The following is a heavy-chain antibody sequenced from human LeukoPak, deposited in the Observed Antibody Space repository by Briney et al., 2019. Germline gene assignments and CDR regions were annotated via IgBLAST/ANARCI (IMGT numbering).Heavy chain of an antibody. CDR2: ISSSSSYI. V-gene: IGHV3-21*01. CDR3: ARLAESSWTDY. J-gene: IGHJ4*02. Sequence: GGSLRLSCAASGFTFSSYSMNWVRQAPGKGLEWVSSISSSSSYIYYADSVKGRFAISRDNAKNSLYLQVNSLRAEDTAVYYCARLAESSWTDYWGQGTLVTVSS. CDR1: GFTFSSYS. D-gene: IGHD6-13*01.